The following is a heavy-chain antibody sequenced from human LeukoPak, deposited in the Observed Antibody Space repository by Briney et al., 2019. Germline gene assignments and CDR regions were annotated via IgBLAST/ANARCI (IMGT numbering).Heavy chain of an antibody. D-gene: IGHD6-19*01. Sequence: SETLSLTCTVSGTSINSNNYYWGWIRQPPGKGLEWIGSIYYSGSTYYTPSLKSRVTISVDTSKNQFSLKLSSVTAADTAVYYCAMSGVVVPGRWHDYWGQGTLVTVSS. CDR3: AMSGVVVPGRWHDY. J-gene: IGHJ4*02. V-gene: IGHV4-39*07. CDR2: IYYSGST. CDR1: GTSINSNNYY.